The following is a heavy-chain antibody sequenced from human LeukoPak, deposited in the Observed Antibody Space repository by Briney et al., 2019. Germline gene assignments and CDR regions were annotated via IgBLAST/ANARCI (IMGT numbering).Heavy chain of an antibody. Sequence: SETLSLTCAVNGGSFRGYYWTWIRQPPGKGLEWIGEANHNGGTNYSPSLKGRITISVDTSKNQFSLKLNSVTAADTAVYFCARGIVLTGYASFDYWGQGTPVTVSS. D-gene: IGHD2-8*02. V-gene: IGHV4-34*01. CDR3: ARGIVLTGYASFDY. J-gene: IGHJ4*02. CDR1: GGSFRGYY. CDR2: ANHNGGT.